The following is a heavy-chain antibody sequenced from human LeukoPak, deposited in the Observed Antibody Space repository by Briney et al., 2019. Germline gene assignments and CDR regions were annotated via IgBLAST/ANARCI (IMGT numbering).Heavy chain of an antibody. D-gene: IGHD1-26*01. J-gene: IGHJ4*02. Sequence: GASVNVSCKASGYTFTSYGISWVRQPPGQGLVWMGWISAYNGNTNYAQKLQGRVTMTTDTSTSTAYMELSSLRSEDTAVYYCARGIRSGVGFDYWGQGTLVTVSS. V-gene: IGHV1-18*01. CDR3: ARGIRSGVGFDY. CDR2: ISAYNGNT. CDR1: GYTFTSYG.